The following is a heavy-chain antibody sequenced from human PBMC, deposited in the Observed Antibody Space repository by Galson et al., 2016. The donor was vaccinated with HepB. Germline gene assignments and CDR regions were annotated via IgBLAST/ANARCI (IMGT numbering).Heavy chain of an antibody. J-gene: IGHJ3*02. CDR1: GDSVSSNSDA. CDR2: TYYRSKWDN. D-gene: IGHD6-19*01. CDR3: ARTIPVARIEGFDI. V-gene: IGHV6-1*01. Sequence: CAISGDSVSSNSDAWNWIRQSPSRGLEWLGRTYYRSKWDNDYGESVKSRITINPDTSKNQFSLQLNSVTPEDPAVYYCARTIPVARIEGFDIWGQGTMVTVSS.